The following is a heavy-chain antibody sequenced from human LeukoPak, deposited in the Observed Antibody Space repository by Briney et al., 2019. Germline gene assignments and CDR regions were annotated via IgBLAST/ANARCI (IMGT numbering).Heavy chain of an antibody. V-gene: IGHV3-23*01. CDR1: GFTFSSYA. CDR3: AKDYSGSETLPQTFQH. CDR2: ISGSGGST. Sequence: GGSLRLSCAASGFTFSSYAMSWVRQAPGKGLEWVSAISGSGGSTYYADSVKGRFTISRDNSKNTLYLQMNSLRAEDTAVYYCAKDYSGSETLPQTFQHWGQGTLVTVSS. J-gene: IGHJ1*01. D-gene: IGHD3-10*01.